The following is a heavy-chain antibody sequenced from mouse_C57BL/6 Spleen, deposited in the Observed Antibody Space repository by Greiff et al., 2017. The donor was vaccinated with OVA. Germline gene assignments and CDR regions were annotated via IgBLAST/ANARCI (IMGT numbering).Heavy chain of an antibody. CDR1: GYTFTSYW. V-gene: IGHV1-72*01. CDR2: SDPNSGGT. Sequence: QVQLQQPGAELVKPGASVKLSCKASGYTFTSYWMHWVKQRPGRGLEWIGRSDPNSGGTKDNEKFKSKATLTVDKPSSTAYMQLSSLTSEDSAVYYCAIYDYDGGFAYWSQRTLVTVS. CDR3: AIYDYDGGFAY. D-gene: IGHD2-4*01. J-gene: IGHJ3*01.